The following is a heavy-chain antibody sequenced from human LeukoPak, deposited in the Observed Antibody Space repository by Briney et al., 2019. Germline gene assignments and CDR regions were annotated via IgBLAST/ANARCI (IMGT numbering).Heavy chain of an antibody. V-gene: IGHV3-30*02. Sequence: GGSLRLSCAASGFTFSSYGMHWVRQAPGKGLDWVAFIWYDGSNKYYADSVKGRFTISRDNSKNTLYLQMNSLRAEDTAVYYCAKDQAPQDIVVIPAYWGQGTLVTVSS. CDR2: IWYDGSNK. D-gene: IGHD2-2*01. J-gene: IGHJ4*02. CDR3: AKDQAPQDIVVIPAY. CDR1: GFTFSSYG.